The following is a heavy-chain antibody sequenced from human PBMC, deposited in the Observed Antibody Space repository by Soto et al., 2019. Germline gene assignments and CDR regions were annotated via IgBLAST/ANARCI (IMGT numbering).Heavy chain of an antibody. CDR2: ISSSSSTI. CDR1: GFTFSSYS. V-gene: IGHV3-48*02. CDR3: ARDRGARWEIRLDPLDY. D-gene: IGHD1-26*01. Sequence: GGSLRLSCAASGFTFSSYSMYWVRKAPGKGLEWVSYISSSSSTIYYADSVKGLFTISRDNAKNSLYLQMNSMRDEDTAVYYCARDRGARWEIRLDPLDYWGQGTLVTVSS. J-gene: IGHJ4*02.